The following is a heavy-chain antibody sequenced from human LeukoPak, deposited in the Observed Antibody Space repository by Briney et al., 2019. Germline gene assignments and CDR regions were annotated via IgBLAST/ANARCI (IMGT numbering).Heavy chain of an antibody. V-gene: IGHV1-2*02. Sequence: ASVKVSCKASGGTFSSYAISWVRQAPGQGLEWMGWINPSSGATKYAQKFQGGFTMTSDTSISTAYMELISLTTDDTAVFYCARDMERDNSGWYPYHDYWGQGTLVTVSS. CDR3: ARDMERDNSGWYPYHDY. CDR1: GGTFSSYA. D-gene: IGHD6-19*01. CDR2: INPSSGAT. J-gene: IGHJ4*02.